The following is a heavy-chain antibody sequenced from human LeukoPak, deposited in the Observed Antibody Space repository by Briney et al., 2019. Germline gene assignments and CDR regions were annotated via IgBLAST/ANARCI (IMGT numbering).Heavy chain of an antibody. Sequence: GGSLRLSCAASGFTFSSYAMSWVRQAPGKGLEWVANIKQDGSEKYYVDSVKGRFTISRDNAKNSLYLQMNSLRAEDTAVYYCARARDIVLMGYGMDVWGQGTTVTVSS. CDR1: GFTFSSYA. D-gene: IGHD2-8*01. V-gene: IGHV3-7*03. CDR3: ARARDIVLMGYGMDV. CDR2: IKQDGSEK. J-gene: IGHJ6*02.